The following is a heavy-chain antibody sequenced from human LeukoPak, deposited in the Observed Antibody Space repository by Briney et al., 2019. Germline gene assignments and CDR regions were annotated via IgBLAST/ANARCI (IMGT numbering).Heavy chain of an antibody. V-gene: IGHV3-7*01. Sequence: GGSLRLSCAACGFTFSTYWMSCVRQAPGKGLEWVANIQQDGSKTYYVDSVKGRFTISRDNAKNSLYLQMNTLTAEDTAVYYCAKALHSWSGTDYWGQGTLVTVSS. D-gene: IGHD3-3*02. CDR3: AKALHSWSGTDY. CDR2: IQQDGSKT. CDR1: GFTFSTYW. J-gene: IGHJ4*02.